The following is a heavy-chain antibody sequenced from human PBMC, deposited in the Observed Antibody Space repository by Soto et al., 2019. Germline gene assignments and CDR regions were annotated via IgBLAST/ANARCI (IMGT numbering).Heavy chain of an antibody. J-gene: IGHJ5*01. CDR1: GGSISSSSYY. D-gene: IGHD1-26*01. Sequence: SETLSLTCTVSGGSISSSSYYWGWIRQPPGKGLEWIGSIYYSGSTYYNPSLKSRVTISVDTSKNQFSLKLSSVTAADTAVYYCARGLSIVAATRATWFDYWGQGTLVTVSS. CDR2: IYYSGST. V-gene: IGHV4-39*07. CDR3: ARGLSIVAATRATWFDY.